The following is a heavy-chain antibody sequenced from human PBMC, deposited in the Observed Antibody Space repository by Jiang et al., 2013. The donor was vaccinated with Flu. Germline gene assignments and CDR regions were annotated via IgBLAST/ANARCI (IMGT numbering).Heavy chain of an antibody. V-gene: IGHV2-5*02. CDR1: GFSLSTSGVG. J-gene: IGHJ2*01. Sequence: PTQTLTLTCTFSGFSLSTSGVGVGWIRQPPGKALEWLALIYWDDDKRYSPSLKSRLTITKDTSKNQVVLTMTNMDPVDTATYYCAHSSTVALHWYFDLWGRGTLVTVSS. D-gene: IGHD4-23*01. CDR3: AHSSTVALHWYFDL. CDR2: IYWDDDK.